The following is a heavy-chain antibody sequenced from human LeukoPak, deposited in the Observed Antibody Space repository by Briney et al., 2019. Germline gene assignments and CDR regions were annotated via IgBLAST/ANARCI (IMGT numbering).Heavy chain of an antibody. Sequence: PSETLSLTCAVYGGSFSGYYWSWIRQPPGKGLEWIGEINHSGSTNYNPSLKSRVTISVDTSKNQFSLKLSSVTAADTAVFYCARENSGSYREFDYWGQGTLVTVSS. CDR3: ARENSGSYREFDY. J-gene: IGHJ4*02. CDR2: INHSGST. D-gene: IGHD1-26*01. V-gene: IGHV4-34*01. CDR1: GGSFSGYY.